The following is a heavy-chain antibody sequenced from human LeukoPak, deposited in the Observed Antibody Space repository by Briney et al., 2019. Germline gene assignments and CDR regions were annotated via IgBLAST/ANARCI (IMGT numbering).Heavy chain of an antibody. Sequence: GGSLRLSCAASGFTFSSYSMNWVRQAPGKGLEWVSYISSSSSTIYYADSVRGRFTISRDNANNSLYLQMNRLRDEDTAVYYCARGGGCSSTSCQYYFDYWGQGTLVTVSS. D-gene: IGHD2-2*01. V-gene: IGHV3-48*02. CDR3: ARGGGCSSTSCQYYFDY. J-gene: IGHJ4*02. CDR2: ISSSSSTI. CDR1: GFTFSSYS.